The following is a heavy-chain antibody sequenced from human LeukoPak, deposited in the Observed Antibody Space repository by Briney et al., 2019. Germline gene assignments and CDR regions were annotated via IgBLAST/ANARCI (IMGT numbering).Heavy chain of an antibody. CDR3: ARSGPRAFDC. J-gene: IGHJ4*02. CDR1: GGSFSGYY. V-gene: IGHV4-34*01. CDR2: INHSGST. D-gene: IGHD3-10*01. Sequence: PSETLSLTCAVYGGSFSGYYWSWIRQPPGKGLEWIGEINHSGSTNYNPSLKSRVTISVDTSKNQFSLKLSSVTAADTAVYYCARSGPRAFDCWGQGTLVTVSS.